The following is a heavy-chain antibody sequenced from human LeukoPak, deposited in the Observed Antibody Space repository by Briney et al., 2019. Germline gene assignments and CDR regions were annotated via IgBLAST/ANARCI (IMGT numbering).Heavy chain of an antibody. CDR2: IYTSGST. J-gene: IGHJ3*02. Sequence: SETLSLTCTVSGGSFSSHYWSWIRQPPGKGLEWIGRIYTSGSTNYNPSLKSRVTMSVDTSKNQFSLKLSSVTAADTAVYYCARGVVVPAALIDAFDIWGQGTMVTVSS. V-gene: IGHV4-4*07. CDR3: ARGVVVPAALIDAFDI. D-gene: IGHD2-2*01. CDR1: GGSFSSHY.